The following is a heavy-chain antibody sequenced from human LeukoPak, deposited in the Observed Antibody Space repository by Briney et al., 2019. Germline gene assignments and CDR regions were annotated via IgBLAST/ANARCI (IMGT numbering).Heavy chain of an antibody. J-gene: IGHJ6*03. CDR1: GGSISTYY. D-gene: IGHD2-2*01. V-gene: IGHV4-59*12. Sequence: SETLSLTCTISGGSISTYYWSWIRQPPGKGLEWIGYIYYSGSTNYNPSLKSRVTISVDTSKNQFSLKLSSVTAADTAVYYCAREKTKYCTSTSCYRDRYYYYMDVWGKGTTVTISS. CDR2: IYYSGST. CDR3: AREKTKYCTSTSCYRDRYYYYMDV.